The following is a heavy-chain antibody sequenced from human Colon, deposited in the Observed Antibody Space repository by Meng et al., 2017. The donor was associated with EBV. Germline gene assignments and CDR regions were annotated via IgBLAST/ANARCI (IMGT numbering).Heavy chain of an antibody. CDR3: ATALY. CDR2: ISGSGLST. D-gene: IGHD2-15*01. Sequence: GQLVESGGCLVQPWGSLRLSCAASGFTFSSSALSWVRQAPGRGLEWVSTISGSGLSTYYADSVKGRFTISRDNSKNTLYLQMNSLRAEDTALYYCATALYWGQGTLVTVSS. J-gene: IGHJ4*02. V-gene: IGHV3-23*04. CDR1: GFTFSSSA.